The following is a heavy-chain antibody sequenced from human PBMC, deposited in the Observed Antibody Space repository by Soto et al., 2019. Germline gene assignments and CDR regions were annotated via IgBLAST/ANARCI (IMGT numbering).Heavy chain of an antibody. CDR3: XXXXXXXXXXGMDV. Sequence: QVQLVQSGAEVKKPGASVKVSCKASGYTFTSYVISWVRQAPGQGLEWMGWISAYNGNTNYAQKLQGRVTMTTDTXXXXXXXXXXXXXXXXXXXXXXXXXXXXXXXXGMDVWGQGTTVTVSS. CDR1: GYTFTSYV. J-gene: IGHJ6*02. CDR2: ISAYNGNT. V-gene: IGHV1-18*01.